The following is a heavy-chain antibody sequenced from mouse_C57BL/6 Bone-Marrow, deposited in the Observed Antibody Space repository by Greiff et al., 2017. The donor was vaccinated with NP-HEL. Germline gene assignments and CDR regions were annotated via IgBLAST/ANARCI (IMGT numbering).Heavy chain of an antibody. V-gene: IGHV5-4*03. CDR2: ISDGGSYT. J-gene: IGHJ3*01. CDR1: GFTFSSYA. Sequence: EVKVEESGGGLVKPGGSLKLSCAASGFTFSSYAMSWVRQTPEKRLEWVATISDGGSYTYYPDNVKGRFTISRDNAKNNLYLQMSHLKSEDTAMYYCASLCLRGFAYWGQGTLVTVSA. D-gene: IGHD1-1*01. CDR3: ASLCLRGFAY.